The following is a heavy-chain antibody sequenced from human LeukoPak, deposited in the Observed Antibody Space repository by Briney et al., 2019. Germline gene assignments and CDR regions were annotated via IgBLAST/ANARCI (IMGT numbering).Heavy chain of an antibody. CDR1: GFTFHHYA. CDR2: ISWNSAYI. Sequence: GGSLRLSCATSGFTFHHYAIHWVRQVPGKGLEWVSGISWNSAYIGYADSVKGRFTISRDNAKNSVYLQMNSLRAEDTALYYCAKDKAPLYSGYDWDLDFWGQGTMGTVSS. J-gene: IGHJ4*02. CDR3: AKDKAPLYSGYDWDLDF. V-gene: IGHV3-9*01. D-gene: IGHD5-12*01.